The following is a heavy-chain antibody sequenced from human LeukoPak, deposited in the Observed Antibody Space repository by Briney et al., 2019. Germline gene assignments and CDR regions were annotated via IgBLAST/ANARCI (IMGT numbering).Heavy chain of an antibody. D-gene: IGHD6-19*01. CDR2: IYYSGST. Sequence: SETLSLTCTVSGGSISSGDYYWSWIRQPPGKGLEWIGYIYYSGSTYYNPSLKSRVTISVDTSKNLFSLKLSSVTAADTAVYYCARSIAVALNAFDIWGQGTMVTVSS. V-gene: IGHV4-30-4*08. CDR3: ARSIAVALNAFDI. CDR1: GGSISSGDYY. J-gene: IGHJ3*02.